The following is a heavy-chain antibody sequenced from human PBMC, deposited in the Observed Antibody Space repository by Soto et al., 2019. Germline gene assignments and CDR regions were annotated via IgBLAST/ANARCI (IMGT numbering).Heavy chain of an antibody. CDR3: AGQTFTVAAASYGRSNWFDP. CDR2: IYFTGNT. V-gene: IGHV4-39*01. CDR1: GGSITSSSHF. J-gene: IGHJ5*02. Sequence: SETLSLTCSASGGSITSSSHFWGWVRQPPGKGLEWIGTIYFTGNTYYTPSLKSRLTMSMDTSKNEFSLILNSVTAADTAVYYCAGQTFTVAAASYGRSNWFDPWGPGTLVTVSS. D-gene: IGHD2-15*01.